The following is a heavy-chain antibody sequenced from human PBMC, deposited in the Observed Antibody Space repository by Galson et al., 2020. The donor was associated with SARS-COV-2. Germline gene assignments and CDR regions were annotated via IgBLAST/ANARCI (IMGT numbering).Heavy chain of an antibody. J-gene: IGHJ6*02. Sequence: SQTLSLTCTVSGGSISNFYWNWIRQPPGKGLEWIGYIYYSGSSNSNPSLKSRVTLSVDTSKNQFSLKLNSVTAADTAMYYCARGVGNYYYAMEVWGQGTTVTVCS. V-gene: IGHV4-59*13. CDR1: GGSISNFY. CDR3: ARGVGNYYYAMEV. CDR2: IYYSGSS.